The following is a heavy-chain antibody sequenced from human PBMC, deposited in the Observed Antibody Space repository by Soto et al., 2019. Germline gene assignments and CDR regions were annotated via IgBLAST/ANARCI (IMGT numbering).Heavy chain of an antibody. V-gene: IGHV3-30-3*01. CDR2: ISYDGGNE. J-gene: IGHJ3*02. CDR3: ARGEKDRLLNAFDI. D-gene: IGHD3-16*01. Sequence: QVQLVESGGGVVQPGRSLRLSCVASGFIFSSYAMYWVRQAPGKGLEWVAVISYDGGNEYYADSVKGRFTISRDNSKITLSLQGNNLRTEDTAVYYWARGEKDRLLNAFDIWGQRRMVTVAS. CDR1: GFIFSSYA.